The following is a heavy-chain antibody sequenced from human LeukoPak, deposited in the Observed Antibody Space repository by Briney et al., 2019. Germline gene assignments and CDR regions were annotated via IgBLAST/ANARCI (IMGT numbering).Heavy chain of an antibody. CDR1: GGFISSYY. CDR3: ARSRTRGGVIYYYYGTDV. J-gene: IGHJ6*02. V-gene: IGHV4-59*08. CDR2: IYYSGST. D-gene: IGHD1-26*01. Sequence: SETLSLTCTVSGGFISSYYWYWIRQPPGKGLKWIGYIYYSGSTSYNPSLKSRVTISVDTSKNQFSLKLSSVTAADTAVYYCARSRTRGGVIYYYYGTDVWGQGTTVTVSS.